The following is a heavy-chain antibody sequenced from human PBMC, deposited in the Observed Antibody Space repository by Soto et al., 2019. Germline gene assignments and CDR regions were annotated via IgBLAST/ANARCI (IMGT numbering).Heavy chain of an antibody. Sequence: QLVESGGGVVQPGRSLRLSCAASGFTFSSYALHWVRQAPGKGLEWVAVISSDGSKKYYADSVKGRFTVSRDNSKNTLYLQMNGLSAEDTAVYYCARDEYYGPSGPPFDYWGQGSLVTVSS. CDR2: ISSDGSKK. D-gene: IGHD3-10*01. J-gene: IGHJ4*02. CDR3: ARDEYYGPSGPPFDY. CDR1: GFTFSSYA. V-gene: IGHV3-30-3*01.